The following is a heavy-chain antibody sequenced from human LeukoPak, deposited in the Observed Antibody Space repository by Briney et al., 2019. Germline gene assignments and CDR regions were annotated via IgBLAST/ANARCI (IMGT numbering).Heavy chain of an antibody. J-gene: IGHJ5*02. CDR1: GGSFSGYY. V-gene: IGHV4-34*01. CDR3: ARGLSRSSGWYKPTWFDP. Sequence: NSSETLSLTCAVYGGSFSGYYWSWIRQPPGKGLEWIGEINHSGSTNYNPSLKSRVTISVDTSKNQFSLKLSSVTAADTAVYYCARGLSRSSGWYKPTWFDPWGQGTLVTVSS. CDR2: INHSGST. D-gene: IGHD6-19*01.